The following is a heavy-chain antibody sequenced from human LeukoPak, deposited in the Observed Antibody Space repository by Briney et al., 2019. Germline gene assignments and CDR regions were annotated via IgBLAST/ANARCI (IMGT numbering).Heavy chain of an antibody. Sequence: SETLSLTCTVSGDSISGFYRTWIRQPPGKGLEWIGYVYDSGSTNYNPSLKSRVTISIDTSKNHFSLHLSSVTAADTAVYYWSLARVGGRGIFDSWGQGTLVTVSS. CDR3: SLARVGGRGIFDS. CDR1: GDSISGFY. J-gene: IGHJ5*01. D-gene: IGHD1-14*01. V-gene: IGHV4-59*01. CDR2: VYDSGST.